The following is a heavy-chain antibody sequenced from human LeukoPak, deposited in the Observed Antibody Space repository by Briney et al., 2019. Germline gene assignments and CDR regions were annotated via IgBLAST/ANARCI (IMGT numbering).Heavy chain of an antibody. CDR3: ASYLTSIPSGMDV. CDR2: IKQDGSEK. D-gene: IGHD2/OR15-2a*01. V-gene: IGHV3-7*02. CDR1: GFTFSRYW. Sequence: GGSLRLSCAASGFTFSRYWMSWVRQAPGKGLEWVANIKQDGSEKYYVDSVKGRFTISRDNGKNTLYLQMNSLRAEDTAVYYCASYLTSIPSGMDVWGQGATVTVSS. J-gene: IGHJ6*02.